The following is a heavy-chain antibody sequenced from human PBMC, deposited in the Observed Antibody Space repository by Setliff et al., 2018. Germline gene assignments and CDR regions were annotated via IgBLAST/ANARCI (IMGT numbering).Heavy chain of an antibody. J-gene: IGHJ4*02. CDR2: ISRGSGII. CDR3: ATKAVAGT. CDR1: GFTFSDFY. V-gene: IGHV3-11*01. D-gene: IGHD6-19*01. Sequence: GSLRLSCAASGFTFSDFYMSWIRQTPGKGLEWVSYISRGSGIIYYADSVRGRFTISRDDAKNSLYLQMNGLRAEDTAVYYCATKAVAGTGGQGTLVTVSS.